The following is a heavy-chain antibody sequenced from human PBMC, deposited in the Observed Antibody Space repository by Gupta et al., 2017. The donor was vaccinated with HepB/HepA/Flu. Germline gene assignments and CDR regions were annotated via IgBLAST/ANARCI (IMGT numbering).Heavy chain of an antibody. V-gene: IGHV3-23*01. D-gene: IGHD3-3*01. CDR3: AKDSTIFGVVADFDY. J-gene: IGHJ4*02. Sequence: PGKGLEWVSAISGSGGSTYYADSVKGRFTISRDNSKNTLYLQMNSLRAEDTAVYYCAKDSTIFGVVADFDYWGQGTLVTVSS. CDR2: ISGSGGST.